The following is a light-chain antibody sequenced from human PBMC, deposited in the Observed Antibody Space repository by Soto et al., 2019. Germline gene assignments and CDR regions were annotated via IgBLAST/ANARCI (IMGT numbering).Light chain of an antibody. CDR1: QSISGN. J-gene: IGKJ5*01. CDR3: QQYNNWPQIT. V-gene: IGKV3-15*01. CDR2: GAS. Sequence: EIVMTQSPGTLSVSQGERATLSCRASQSISGNLVWYQQNPGQAPRLLIYGASTRATGIPARFSGSGSGTEFTLTFSSLQSEDFAVYDCQQYNNWPQITFGQGTRLEI.